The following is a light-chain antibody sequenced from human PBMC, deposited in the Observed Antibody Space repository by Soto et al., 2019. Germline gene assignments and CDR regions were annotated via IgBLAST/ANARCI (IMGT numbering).Light chain of an antibody. CDR3: SSYTSTSTLV. V-gene: IGLV2-14*03. Sequence: QSALTQPASVSGSPGQSITISCTGTSSDVGGYNYVSWYQHHPGKAPKLMIYDVSNRPSGVSDRFSGSKSGNTASLTVSGLQTEDEADYYCSSYTSTSTLVFGGGTKVTFL. J-gene: IGLJ2*01. CDR2: DVS. CDR1: SSDVGGYNY.